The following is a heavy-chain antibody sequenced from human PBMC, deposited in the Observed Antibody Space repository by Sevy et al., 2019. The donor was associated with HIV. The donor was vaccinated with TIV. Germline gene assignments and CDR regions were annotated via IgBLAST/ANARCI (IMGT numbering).Heavy chain of an antibody. J-gene: IGHJ4*02. V-gene: IGHV1-69*13. CDR1: GGIFRSYG. D-gene: IGHD6-19*01. CDR3: ARGGGNGWYYFDY. Sequence: ASVKVSCKASGGIFRSYGISWVRQAPGQGLEWMGGIIPILGSVNYGQKFQGRVTITADESTQTAYMELSSLRSEDTAVYYCARGGGNGWYYFDYWGQETLVTVSS. CDR2: IIPILGSV.